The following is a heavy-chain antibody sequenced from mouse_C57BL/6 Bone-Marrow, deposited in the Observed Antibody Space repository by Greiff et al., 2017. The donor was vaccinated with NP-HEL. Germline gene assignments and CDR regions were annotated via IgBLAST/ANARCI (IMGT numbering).Heavy chain of an antibody. D-gene: IGHD2-3*01. CDR2: IYPGSGST. CDR3: ARVGWLLDDAMDY. V-gene: IGHV1-55*01. CDR1: GYTFTSYW. J-gene: IGHJ4*01. Sequence: VKVVESGAELVKPGASVKMSCKASGYTFTSYWITWVKQRPGQGLEWIGDIYPGSGSTNYNEKFKSKATLTVDTSSSTAYMQLSSLASEDSAVYYCARVGWLLDDAMDYWGQGTSVTVSS.